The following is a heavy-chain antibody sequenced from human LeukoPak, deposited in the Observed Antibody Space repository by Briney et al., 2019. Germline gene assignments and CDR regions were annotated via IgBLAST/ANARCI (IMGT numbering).Heavy chain of an antibody. V-gene: IGHV3-21*01. CDR1: GFTFSSYS. J-gene: IGHJ4*02. Sequence: GGSLRLSCAASGFTFSSYSMNWVRQAPGKGLEWVSSISSSSSYIYYADSVKGRFTISRDNAKNSLYLQMNSLRAEDTAVYYCARVGGWYEVDYWGQGTLVTVSS. CDR2: ISSSSSYI. CDR3: ARVGGWYEVDY. D-gene: IGHD6-19*01.